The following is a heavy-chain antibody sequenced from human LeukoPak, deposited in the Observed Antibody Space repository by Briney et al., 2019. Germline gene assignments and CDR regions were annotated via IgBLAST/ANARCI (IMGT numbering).Heavy chain of an antibody. CDR3: ANLVVGATTGLFDY. D-gene: IGHD1-26*01. CDR1: GGTFSSYA. CDR2: IIPILGTA. J-gene: IGHJ4*02. V-gene: IGHV1-69*01. Sequence: GASVKVSCKASGGTFSSYAISWVRQAPGQGLEWMGGIIPILGTANYAQKFQGRVTITADESTSTAYMELSSLRSEDTAVYYCANLVVGATTGLFDYWGQGTLVTVSS.